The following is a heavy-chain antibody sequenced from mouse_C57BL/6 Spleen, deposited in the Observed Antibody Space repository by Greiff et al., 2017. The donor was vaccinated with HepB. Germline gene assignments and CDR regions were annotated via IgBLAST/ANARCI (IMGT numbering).Heavy chain of an antibody. J-gene: IGHJ4*01. V-gene: IGHV1-55*01. Sequence: QVQLQQPGAELVKPGASVKMSCKASGYTFTSYWITWVKQRPGQGLEWIGDIYPGSGSTNYNEKFKSKATLTVDTSSSTAYMHLSSLTSEDSAVYYCARPYYSNYVRAMDYWGQGTSVTVSS. CDR1: GYTFTSYW. CDR2: IYPGSGST. CDR3: ARPYYSNYVRAMDY. D-gene: IGHD2-5*01.